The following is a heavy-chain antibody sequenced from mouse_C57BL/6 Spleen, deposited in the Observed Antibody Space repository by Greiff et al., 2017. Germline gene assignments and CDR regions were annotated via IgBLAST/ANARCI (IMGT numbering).Heavy chain of an antibody. CDR3: ARNNYGSSYWYFDV. V-gene: IGHV1-26*01. CDR2: INPNNGGT. CDR1: GYTFTDYY. Sequence: EVQLQQSGPELVKPGASVKISCKASGYTFTDYYMNWVKQSHGKSLEWIGDINPNNGGTSYNQKFKGKATLTVDKSSSTAYMELRSLTSEDSAVDYGARNNYGSSYWYFDVWGTGTTVTVSS. J-gene: IGHJ1*03. D-gene: IGHD1-1*01.